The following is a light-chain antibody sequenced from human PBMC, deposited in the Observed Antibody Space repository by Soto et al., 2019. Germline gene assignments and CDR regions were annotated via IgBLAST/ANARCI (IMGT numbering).Light chain of an antibody. V-gene: IGKV3-15*01. Sequence: ASQSVSSNLAWYQQKPGQAPRLLIYCASTRATGIPARFSGSGSGTEFTLTISSLQSEDFAVYYCQQYNNWPPLTFGGGTKVDIK. J-gene: IGKJ4*01. CDR2: CAS. CDR3: QQYNNWPPLT. CDR1: QSVSSN.